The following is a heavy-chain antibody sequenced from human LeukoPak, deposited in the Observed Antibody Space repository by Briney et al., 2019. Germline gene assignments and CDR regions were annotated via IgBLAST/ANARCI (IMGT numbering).Heavy chain of an antibody. V-gene: IGHV3-23*01. CDR2: ISGSGGST. CDR1: GFTFSSYA. Sequence: GGSLRLSCAASGFTFSSYAMSWVRQAPGKGLEWVSAISGSGGSTYYADSVKGRFTISRDNSKNTLYLQMNSLRAEDTAVYYCAKGPLWFGELHHFDYWAREPWSPSPQ. D-gene: IGHD3-10*01. CDR3: AKGPLWFGELHHFDY. J-gene: IGHJ4*02.